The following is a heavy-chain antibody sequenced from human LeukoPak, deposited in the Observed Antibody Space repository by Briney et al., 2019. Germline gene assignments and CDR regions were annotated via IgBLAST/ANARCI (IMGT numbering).Heavy chain of an antibody. CDR2: IYYSGST. CDR1: GGSISSYY. V-gene: IGHV4-59*01. D-gene: IGHD6-13*01. Sequence: PSETLSLTCTVSGGSISSYYWSWIRQPPGKGLEWIGYIYYSGSTNYNPSLKSRVTISVDTSKNQFSLKLSSVTAADTAVYYCARSSSWYSAGEGGLDYWGQGTLVTVSS. J-gene: IGHJ4*02. CDR3: ARSSSWYSAGEGGLDY.